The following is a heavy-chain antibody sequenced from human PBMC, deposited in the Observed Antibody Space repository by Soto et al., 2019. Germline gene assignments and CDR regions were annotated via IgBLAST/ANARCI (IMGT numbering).Heavy chain of an antibody. D-gene: IGHD2-15*01. CDR2: IDPSDSYT. CDR1: GYSFTSYW. CDR3: ARLSCSGGSCYTNYYYYYGMDV. V-gene: IGHV5-10-1*01. Sequence: GESLKISCNGSGYSFTSYWISWVRQMPGKGLEWMGRIDPSDSYTNYSPSFQGHVTISADKSISTAYLQWSSLKASDTAMYYCARLSCSGGSCYTNYYYYYGMDVWGQGTKVTV. J-gene: IGHJ6*02.